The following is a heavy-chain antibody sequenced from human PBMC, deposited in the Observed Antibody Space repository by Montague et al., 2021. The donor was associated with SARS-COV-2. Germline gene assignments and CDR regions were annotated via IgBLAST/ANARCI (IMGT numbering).Heavy chain of an antibody. CDR2: IYHSGST. D-gene: IGHD6-19*01. CDR1: GGSISSINW. V-gene: IGHV4-4*02. CDR3: ARTEYSSGWHSFDY. Sequence: SETLSLTCVVSGGSISSINWWCCFRQPPGKGLEWIGAIYHSGSTNYNTSLKSRVIISVDKSKNQFSLKLSSVTAADTAVYYCARTEYSSGWHSFDYWGQGTPVTVSS. J-gene: IGHJ4*02.